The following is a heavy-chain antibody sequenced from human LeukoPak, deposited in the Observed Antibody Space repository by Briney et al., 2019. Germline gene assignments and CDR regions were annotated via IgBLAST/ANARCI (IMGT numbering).Heavy chain of an antibody. D-gene: IGHD4-23*01. CDR2: ISSSSSTI. Sequence: GGSLRLSCAASGFTFSSYAMHWVRQAPGKGLEWVSYISSSSSTIYYADSVKGRFTISRDNAKNSLYLQMNSLRAEDTAVYYCARLDDYGGDYFDHWGQGTLVTVSS. CDR3: ARLDDYGGDYFDH. J-gene: IGHJ4*02. CDR1: GFTFSSYA. V-gene: IGHV3-48*01.